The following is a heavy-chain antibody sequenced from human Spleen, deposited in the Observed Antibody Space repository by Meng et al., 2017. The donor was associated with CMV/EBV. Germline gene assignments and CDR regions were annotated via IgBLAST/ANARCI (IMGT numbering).Heavy chain of an antibody. V-gene: IGHV3-20*03. D-gene: IGHD6-13*01. CDR2: INWNGGST. Sequence: ASGFTFDDYGMSWVRQAPGKGLEWVSGINWNGGSTGYADSVKGRFTISRDNAKNSLYLQMNSLRAEDTALYYCARDQYSSTSPNFDYWGQGTLVTVSS. CDR3: ARDQYSSTSPNFDY. CDR1: GFTFDDYG. J-gene: IGHJ4*02.